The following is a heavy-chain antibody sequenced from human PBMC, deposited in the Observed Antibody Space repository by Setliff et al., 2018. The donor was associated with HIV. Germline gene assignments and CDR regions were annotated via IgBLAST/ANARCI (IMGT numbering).Heavy chain of an antibody. CDR3: AREESTEDSGAGSYGPTYPPPLIY. Sequence: PSETLSLTCTVSGGSISSYYWSWIRQPAGKGLEWIGRIYTSGSTNYNPSLKSRVTMSVDTSKNQFSLKLCSVTAADTAVYYCAREESTEDSGAGSYGPTYPPPLIYWGQGTLVTVSS. CDR1: GGSISSYY. D-gene: IGHD3-10*01. J-gene: IGHJ4*02. CDR2: IYTSGST. V-gene: IGHV4-4*07.